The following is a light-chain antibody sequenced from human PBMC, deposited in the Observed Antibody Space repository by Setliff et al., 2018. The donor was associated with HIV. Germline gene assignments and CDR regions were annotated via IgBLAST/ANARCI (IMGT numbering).Light chain of an antibody. V-gene: IGLV2-14*01. CDR3: SSYTGSSTLYV. Sequence: QSVLTQPASVSGSPGQSITISCTGTSSDVGGYDYVSWYQRHPDKAPKLMIYEVSNRPSGVSNRFSGSKSGSTASLTISGLQAEDEADYYCSSYTGSSTLYVFGTGTKVTVL. J-gene: IGLJ1*01. CDR1: SSDVGGYDY. CDR2: EVS.